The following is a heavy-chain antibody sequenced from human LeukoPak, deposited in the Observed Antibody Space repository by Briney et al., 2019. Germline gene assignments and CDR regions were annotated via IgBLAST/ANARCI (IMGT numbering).Heavy chain of an antibody. CDR2: ISYDGSNK. D-gene: IGHD6-13*01. V-gene: IGHV3-30-3*01. CDR1: GFTFSSYA. CDR3: ARGGYGIAAAVFDY. J-gene: IGHJ4*02. Sequence: PGGSLRLSCAASGFTFSSYAMPWVRQAPGKGLEWVAVISYDGSNKYYADSVKGRFTISRDNSKNTLYLQMNSLRAEDTAVYYCARGGYGIAAAVFDYWGQGTLVTVSS.